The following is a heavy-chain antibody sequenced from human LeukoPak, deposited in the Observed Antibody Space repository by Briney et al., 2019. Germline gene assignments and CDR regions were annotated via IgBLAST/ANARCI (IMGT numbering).Heavy chain of an antibody. CDR1: GFIFSHYG. D-gene: IGHD3-10*01. Sequence: GGSLRLSCAASGFIFSHYGMNWVRQAPGKGLEWVSGITSRSTTYYADSVKGRFTISRDNSKNTLYLQMNSLRAEDTAVYYCANFYYGSGSSPSSVPYWGQGTLVTVSS. CDR2: ITSRSTT. J-gene: IGHJ4*02. V-gene: IGHV3-23*01. CDR3: ANFYYGSGSSPSSVPY.